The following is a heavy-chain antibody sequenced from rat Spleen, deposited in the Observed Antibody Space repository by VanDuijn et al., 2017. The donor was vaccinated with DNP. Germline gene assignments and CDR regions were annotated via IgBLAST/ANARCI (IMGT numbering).Heavy chain of an antibody. V-gene: IGHV3-1*01. D-gene: IGHD1-11*01. J-gene: IGHJ1*01. CDR3: ARGLNYGGYNYYWYFDF. CDR2: ISYSGYT. Sequence: EVQLQESGPGLVKPSQSLSLTCSVTGYSITSNYWAWIRKFPGNKMDWMGYISYSGYTGYNPSLKSRISITRDTSKNQFFLQLNFVTTEDTATYYCARGLNYGGYNYYWYFDFWGPGTMVTVSS. CDR1: GYSITSNY.